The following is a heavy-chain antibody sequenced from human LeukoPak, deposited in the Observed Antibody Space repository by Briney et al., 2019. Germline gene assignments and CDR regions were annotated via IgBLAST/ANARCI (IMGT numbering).Heavy chain of an antibody. J-gene: IGHJ4*02. V-gene: IGHV3-53*01. CDR3: AKGYSYGFDY. D-gene: IGHD5-18*01. CDR2: IYSGGTT. Sequence: GGSLRLSCAASGFTVSRNYMSWVRQAPGKGLEWVSVIYSGGTTYYADSVKGRFTTSRDNSKNTLYLQMSSLRAEDTAVYYCAKGYSYGFDYWGQGTLVTVSS. CDR1: GFTVSRNY.